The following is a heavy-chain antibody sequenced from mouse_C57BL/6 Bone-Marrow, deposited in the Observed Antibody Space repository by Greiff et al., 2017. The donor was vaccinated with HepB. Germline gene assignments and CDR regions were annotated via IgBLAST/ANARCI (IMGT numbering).Heavy chain of an antibody. CDR3: ARDVYYYSSFYYAVDY. V-gene: IGHV1-81*01. Sequence: VQLQQSGAELARPGASVKLSCKASGYTFTSYGISWVKQRTGQGLEWIGEIYPRSGNTYYNEKFKGKATLTADNSSITAYMVLRSLTSDDSAVYFCARDVYYYSSFYYAVDYWGKGTSVTVSS. J-gene: IGHJ4*01. CDR2: IYPRSGNT. CDR1: GYTFTSYG. D-gene: IGHD1-1*01.